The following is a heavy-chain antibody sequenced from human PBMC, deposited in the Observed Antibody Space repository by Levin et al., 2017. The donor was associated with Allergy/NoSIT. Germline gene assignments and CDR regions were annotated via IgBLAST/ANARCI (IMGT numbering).Heavy chain of an antibody. CDR1: GFRFSDYW. V-gene: IGHV3-74*01. J-gene: IGHJ4*02. CDR3: ARAQMGTLDS. D-gene: IGHD5-24*01. Sequence: GGSLRLSCAASGFRFSDYWMFWVRQAPGKGLVWVSRINIDGSTTSYADSVKGRFTISRDNAKNTLYLHMNSLRAEDTAVYYCARAQMGTLDSWGQGTLVTVSS. CDR2: INIDGSTT.